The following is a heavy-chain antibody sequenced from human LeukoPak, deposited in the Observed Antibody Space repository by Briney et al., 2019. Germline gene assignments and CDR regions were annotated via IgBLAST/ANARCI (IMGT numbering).Heavy chain of an antibody. Sequence: GGSLRLSCAASGFTFSTFALTWVRRAPGKGLEWVGFIRSKAYGGTTEYAASVKGRFTISRDDSKSIAYLQMNSLKTEDTAVYYCTRVGGLPFDYWGQGTLVTVSS. J-gene: IGHJ4*02. CDR3: TRVGGLPFDY. V-gene: IGHV3-49*04. D-gene: IGHD4-23*01. CDR2: IRSKAYGGTT. CDR1: GFTFSTFA.